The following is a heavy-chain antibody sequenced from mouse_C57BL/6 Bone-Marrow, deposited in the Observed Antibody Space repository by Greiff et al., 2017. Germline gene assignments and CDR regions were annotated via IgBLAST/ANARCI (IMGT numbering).Heavy chain of an antibody. CDR3: ESVYKDANYYDMDY. CDR1: GYTFTDYN. V-gene: IGHV1-18*01. J-gene: IGHJ4*01. CDR2: INPNTGGP. Sequence: VQLQQSGPELVQPGASVKIPCKASGYTFTDYNMDWVKQSPGKSLEWIGDINPNTGGPIYNQKFTGKATLTVDKSSSTAYMELRSLTSEDTEVYDGESVYKDANYYDMDYWGQGTTVTVSS. D-gene: IGHD1-3*01.